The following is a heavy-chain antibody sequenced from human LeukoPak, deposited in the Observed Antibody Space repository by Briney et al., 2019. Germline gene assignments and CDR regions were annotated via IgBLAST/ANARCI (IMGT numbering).Heavy chain of an antibody. Sequence: SETLSLTCVVYGGSFSGYYWSWIRQPPGKGLEGIGEINHSGSTNYNPSLTSRVTISVDTSKNQFSLKLSSVTAADTAVYYCARQDIVATMLFDYWGQGTLVTVSS. CDR1: GGSFSGYY. CDR2: INHSGST. D-gene: IGHD5-12*01. CDR3: ARQDIVATMLFDY. V-gene: IGHV4-34*01. J-gene: IGHJ4*02.